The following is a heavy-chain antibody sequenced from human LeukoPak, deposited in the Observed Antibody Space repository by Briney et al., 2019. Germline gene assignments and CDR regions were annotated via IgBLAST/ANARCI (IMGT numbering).Heavy chain of an antibody. CDR3: TYDNSPGGLEY. CDR2: IFGKNGAK. J-gene: IGHJ4*02. Sequence: GRSLRLSCAASGFTFNDYAMHWVWQAPGKGLEWVSGIFGKNGAKGHADSVKGRFTISRDNANNSLYLQMNSLRPDDTALYYCTYDNSPGGLEYWGQGTLVTVSS. CDR1: GFTFNDYA. D-gene: IGHD2-8*02. V-gene: IGHV3-9*01.